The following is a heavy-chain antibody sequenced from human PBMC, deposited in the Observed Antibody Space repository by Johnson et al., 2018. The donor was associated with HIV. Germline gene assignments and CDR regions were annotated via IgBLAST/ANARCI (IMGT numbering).Heavy chain of an antibody. J-gene: IGHJ3*02. CDR3: AKSALHCTNGVCRYDAFNI. D-gene: IGHD2-8*01. CDR2: ISGGST. V-gene: IGHV3-38-3*01. CDR1: GFTVSSNE. Sequence: VPLVESRGVLVQPGGSLRLSCAASGFTVSSNEMSWVRQAPGKGLEWVSSISGGSTYYADSRKGRFTISRDNSKNTLHLQMNSLRAEDTAVYYCAKSALHCTNGVCRYDAFNIWGQGTMVTVSS.